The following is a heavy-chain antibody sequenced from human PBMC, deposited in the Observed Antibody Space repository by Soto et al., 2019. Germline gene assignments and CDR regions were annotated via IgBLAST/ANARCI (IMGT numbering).Heavy chain of an antibody. CDR2: INGYNGVT. J-gene: IGHJ5*02. CDR1: GYTFTSYG. CDR3: ARGALTVANWFDP. Sequence: QVHLVQSGPEVKMPGASLKVSCKASGYTFTSYGITWVRQAPGQGLEWMGWINGYNGVTNYAQKFQGRVTMTRDTSISTVYMDLSRLRSDDTAVYYCARGALTVANWFDPWGQGTQVTVSS. D-gene: IGHD6-19*01. V-gene: IGHV1-18*01.